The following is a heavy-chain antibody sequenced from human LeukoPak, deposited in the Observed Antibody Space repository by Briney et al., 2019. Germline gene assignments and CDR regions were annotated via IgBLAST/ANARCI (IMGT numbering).Heavy chain of an antibody. CDR3: AKATDTYGYLFDQ. D-gene: IGHD5-18*01. CDR2: ISASTTTT. CDR1: GFTFSRYE. Sequence: GGSLRLSCAASGFTFSRYEMNWVRQAPGKGLEWVSYISASTTTTYYGDSVKGRFTISRDNVKNSLHLQMSSLRDEDTAIYYCAKATDTYGYLFDQWGQGTLVTVSS. V-gene: IGHV3-48*03. J-gene: IGHJ4*02.